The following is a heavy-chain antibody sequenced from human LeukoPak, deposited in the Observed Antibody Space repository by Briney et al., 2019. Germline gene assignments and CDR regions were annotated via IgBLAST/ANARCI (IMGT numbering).Heavy chain of an antibody. CDR2: IIPIFGTA. D-gene: IGHD3-9*01. Sequence: ASVKVSCKASGGTFSSYAISWVRQAPGQGLEWMGGIIPIFGTANYAQKFQGRVTITADKSTSTAYMELSRLRSDDTAVYYCARDPDILTGYYGFDYWGQGTLVTVSS. V-gene: IGHV1-69*06. CDR1: GGTFSSYA. CDR3: ARDPDILTGYYGFDY. J-gene: IGHJ4*02.